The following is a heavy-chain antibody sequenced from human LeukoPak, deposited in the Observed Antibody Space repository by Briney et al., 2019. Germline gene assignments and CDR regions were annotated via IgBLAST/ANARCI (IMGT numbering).Heavy chain of an antibody. D-gene: IGHD2-21*02. Sequence: GGSLRLSCAASGFTFSSYGMHWVRQAPGKGLEWVAVIWYDGSNKYYADSVKGRFTISRDNSKNTLYLQMNSLRAEDTAVYYCAKDVLYLTALYWGQGTLVTVSS. V-gene: IGHV3-33*06. CDR1: GFTFSSYG. CDR3: AKDVLYLTALY. CDR2: IWYDGSNK. J-gene: IGHJ4*02.